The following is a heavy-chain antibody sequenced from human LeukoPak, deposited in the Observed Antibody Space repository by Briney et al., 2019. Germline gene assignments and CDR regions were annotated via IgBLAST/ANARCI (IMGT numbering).Heavy chain of an antibody. CDR1: GFTFHDYG. CDR2: ISSSSSYI. Sequence: GGSLRLSCAASGFTFHDYGMTWVRQAPGKGLEWVSSISSSSSYIYYADSVKGRFTISRDNAKNSLYLQMNSLRAEDTAVYYCARCRDGYNQGAFDIWGQGTMVTVSS. V-gene: IGHV3-21*01. CDR3: ARCRDGYNQGAFDI. J-gene: IGHJ3*02. D-gene: IGHD5-24*01.